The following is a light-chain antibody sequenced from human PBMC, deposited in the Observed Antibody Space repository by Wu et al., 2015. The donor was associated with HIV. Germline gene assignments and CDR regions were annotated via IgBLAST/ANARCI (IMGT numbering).Light chain of an antibody. Sequence: VSPGERATLSCRTSQSVSSNLAWYQHKPGQAPRVLIYDTSNRAAGIPTRFSGSGFGTDFTLTISSLEPEDFAVYYCHQRTTWPRTFGQGTKVEVK. CDR2: DTS. J-gene: IGKJ1*01. CDR3: HQRTTWPRT. CDR1: QSVSSN. V-gene: IGKV3-11*01.